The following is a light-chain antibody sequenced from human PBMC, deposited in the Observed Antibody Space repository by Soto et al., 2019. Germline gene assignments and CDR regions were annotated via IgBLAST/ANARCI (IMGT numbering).Light chain of an antibody. CDR2: DVS. CDR3: TSFTTSNTFV. V-gene: IGLV2-14*03. Sequence: QSALAQPASVSGSPGQSITISCTGTSNDVGHFNYVSWFQQHPGKAPKLLIFDVSNWPSGVSDRFSGSKSGNTASLTISGLQPEDAADYYCTSFTTSNTFVFGSGTKLTVL. J-gene: IGLJ1*01. CDR1: SNDVGHFNY.